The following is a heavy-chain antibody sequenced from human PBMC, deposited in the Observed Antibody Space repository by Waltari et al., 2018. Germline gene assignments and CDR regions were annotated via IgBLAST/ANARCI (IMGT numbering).Heavy chain of an antibody. CDR2: INPNSGGT. CDR1: ASTFTGYQ. D-gene: IGHD1-26*01. J-gene: IGHJ4*02. Sequence: QVHLVQSGAEVKKPGASVKVSCKASASTFTGYQIHWVRQAPGQGLEWMGWINPNSGGTNYAQNFQGRVTITRDTSIRTAYMELSRLRSDDTAMYYCARDLVVGSGDYWGQGTLVTVSS. V-gene: IGHV1-2*02. CDR3: ARDLVVGSGDY.